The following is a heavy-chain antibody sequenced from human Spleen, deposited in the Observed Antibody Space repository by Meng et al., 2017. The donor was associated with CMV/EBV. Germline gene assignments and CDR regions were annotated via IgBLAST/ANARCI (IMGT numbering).Heavy chain of an antibody. Sequence: ASVKVSCKASGYTFTSYDIIWVRQATGQGLEWMGWMNPNSGNTGYAQKLQGRVTMTRNTSIRTAYMELSSLRSEDTAVYYCARALPTAMVLSMDVWGQGTTVTVSS. V-gene: IGHV1-8*01. CDR3: ARALPTAMVLSMDV. J-gene: IGHJ6*02. D-gene: IGHD5-18*01. CDR1: GYTFTSYD. CDR2: MNPNSGNT.